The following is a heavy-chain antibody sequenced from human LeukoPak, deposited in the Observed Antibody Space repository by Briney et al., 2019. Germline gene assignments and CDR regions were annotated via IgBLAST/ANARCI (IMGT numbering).Heavy chain of an antibody. D-gene: IGHD3-10*02. CDR2: ISGSGGTT. CDR1: GFSLSNYG. Sequence: PGGSLRLSCTASGFSLSNYGMSWVRQAPGKGLEWVSEISGSGGTTFYADSVKGRFTISRDNSKSIVFLQLNSLRAEDTALYYCARDLHYYVAMDVWGQGTTVYVSS. V-gene: IGHV3-23*01. J-gene: IGHJ6*02. CDR3: ARDLHYYVAMDV.